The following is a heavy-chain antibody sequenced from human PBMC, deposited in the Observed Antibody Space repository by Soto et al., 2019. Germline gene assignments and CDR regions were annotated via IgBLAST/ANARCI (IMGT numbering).Heavy chain of an antibody. CDR1: GGSISSGGYY. D-gene: IGHD3-3*01. Sequence: TLSLTCTVSGGSISSGGYYWSWIRQHPGKGLEWIGYIYYSGSTYYNPSLKSRVTISVDTSKNQFSLKLSSVTAADTAVYYCAREEGYYDFWSGYSSSHYYGMDVWGQGTTVTVSS. V-gene: IGHV4-31*03. CDR2: IYYSGST. J-gene: IGHJ6*02. CDR3: AREEGYYDFWSGYSSSHYYGMDV.